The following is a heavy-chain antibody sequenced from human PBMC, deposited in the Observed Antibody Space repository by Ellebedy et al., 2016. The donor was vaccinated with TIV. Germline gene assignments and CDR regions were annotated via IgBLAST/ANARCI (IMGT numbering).Heavy chain of an antibody. CDR2: IYSGGRI. D-gene: IGHD6-13*01. CDR1: GFTVSSSY. Sequence: PGGSLRLSCAASGFTVSSSYMCRVRQAPGKGLEWVSVIYSGGRIHYADSVKGRFTISRDTSKNMLFLQMTSLRAEDTAVYYCARDLENQQLDGGDYWGQGTLVTVSS. CDR3: ARDLENQQLDGGDY. J-gene: IGHJ4*02. V-gene: IGHV3-66*01.